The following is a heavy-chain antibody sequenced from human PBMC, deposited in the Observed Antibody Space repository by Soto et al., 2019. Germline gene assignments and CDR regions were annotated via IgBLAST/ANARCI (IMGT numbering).Heavy chain of an antibody. CDR3: AKDAVGPIEYFDY. V-gene: IGHV3-23*01. J-gene: IGHJ4*02. CDR1: GFTLSSQA. CDR2: ISGSGGST. Sequence: GALRLSFASSGFTLSSQAISWVRQAPGKGLEWVSAISGSGGSTYYADSVKGRFTISRDNSKNTLYLQMNSLRAEDTAVYYCAKDAVGPIEYFDYWGQGTLVTVSS.